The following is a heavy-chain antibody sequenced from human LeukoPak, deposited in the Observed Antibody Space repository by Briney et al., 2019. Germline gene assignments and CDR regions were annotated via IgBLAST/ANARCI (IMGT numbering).Heavy chain of an antibody. Sequence: SETLSLTCTVSGGSISSSSYYWGWIRQPAGKGLEWIGRIYTSGSTNYNPSLKSRVTISVDTSKNQFSLKLSSVTAADTAVYYCARGKHYDILTGRYYYYYMDVWGKGTTVTISS. CDR2: IYTSGST. J-gene: IGHJ6*03. V-gene: IGHV4-61*02. CDR1: GGSISSSSYY. CDR3: ARGKHYDILTGRYYYYYMDV. D-gene: IGHD3-9*01.